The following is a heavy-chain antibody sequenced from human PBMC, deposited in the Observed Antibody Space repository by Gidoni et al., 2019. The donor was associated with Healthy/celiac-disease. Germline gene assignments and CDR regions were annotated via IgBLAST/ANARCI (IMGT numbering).Heavy chain of an antibody. Sequence: VQLVESGGGVVQPGRSLRLSCAASGFTFSSYGMHWVRQAPGKGLEWVAVIWYYGSNKYYADSVKGRFTISRDNSKNTLYLQMNSLRAEDTAVYYCARDRREDGYNYLDYWGQGTLVTVSS. J-gene: IGHJ4*02. CDR2: IWYYGSNK. D-gene: IGHD5-12*01. CDR1: GFTFSSYG. V-gene: IGHV3-33*01. CDR3: ARDRREDGYNYLDY.